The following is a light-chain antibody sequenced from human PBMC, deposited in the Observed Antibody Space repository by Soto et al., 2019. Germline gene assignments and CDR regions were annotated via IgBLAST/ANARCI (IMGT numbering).Light chain of an antibody. J-gene: IGLJ3*02. CDR2: GNN. CDR1: TSNIVTNY. V-gene: IGLV1-47*01. Sequence: QSVLTQPPSASGTPGQTVTSSSSGGTSNIVTNYVSWYQHLPGTAPKLLIYGNNQRPSGVPDRFSGSKSGTSASLAISGLRSDDEADYYCAVWDDSLSGVVFGGGTKLTVL. CDR3: AVWDDSLSGVV.